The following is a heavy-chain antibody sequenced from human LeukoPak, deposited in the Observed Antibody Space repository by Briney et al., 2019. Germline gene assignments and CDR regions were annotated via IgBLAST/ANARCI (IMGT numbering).Heavy chain of an antibody. CDR1: GFTFSRYW. CDR2: IKQDGSEK. J-gene: IGHJ3*02. D-gene: IGHD6-19*01. CDR3: AGGAGWTSDM. V-gene: IGHV3-7*01. Sequence: PGGSLRLSCAASGFTFSRYWMNWVRQAPGKGLEWLANIKQDGSEKYYVDSVKGRFTISRDNAQNLVYLQLNSLSSDDTAVYYRAGGAGWTSDMWGQGTLVIVSS.